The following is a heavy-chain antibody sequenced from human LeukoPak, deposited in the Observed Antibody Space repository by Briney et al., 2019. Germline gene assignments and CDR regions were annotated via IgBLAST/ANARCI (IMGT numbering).Heavy chain of an antibody. Sequence: GGSLRLSCAASGFTVSSNYMSWVRQAPGKGLEWVSVIYSGGSTYYADSVKGRFTISRDNSKNTLYLQMNSLRAEDTAVYYCARVEMTTCAFDIWGQGTMVTVSS. J-gene: IGHJ3*02. D-gene: IGHD5-24*01. CDR1: GFTVSSNY. CDR2: IYSGGST. V-gene: IGHV3-53*01. CDR3: ARVEMTTCAFDI.